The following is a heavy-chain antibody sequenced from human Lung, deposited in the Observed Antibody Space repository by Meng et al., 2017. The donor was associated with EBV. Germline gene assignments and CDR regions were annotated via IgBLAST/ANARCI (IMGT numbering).Heavy chain of an antibody. CDR3: ARLAGTGWFDP. Sequence: EVPLVESGGXLVNPGESLRLSCAASGFIFSDYNMNWVRQAPGKGLEWVSSISSGNSYIYYADSVKGRFSISRDNAKNSLSLQMNSLRVEDTAVYYCARLAGTGWFDPWGQGTLVTVSS. D-gene: IGHD1-7*01. V-gene: IGHV3-21*02. CDR2: ISSGNSYI. CDR1: GFIFSDYN. J-gene: IGHJ5*02.